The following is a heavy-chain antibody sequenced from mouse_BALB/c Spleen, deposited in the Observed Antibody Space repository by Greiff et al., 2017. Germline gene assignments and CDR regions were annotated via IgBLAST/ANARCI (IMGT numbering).Heavy chain of an antibody. V-gene: IGHV5-4*02. J-gene: IGHJ4*01. CDR3: ARGDYYGSRYYAMDY. Sequence: EVMLVESGGGLVKPGGSLKLSCAASGFTFSDYYMYWVRQTPEKRLEWVATISDGGSYTYYPDSVKGRFTISRDNAKNNLYLQMSSLKSEDTAMYYCARGDYYGSRYYAMDYWGQGTSVTVSS. CDR1: GFTFSDYY. CDR2: ISDGGSYT. D-gene: IGHD1-1*01.